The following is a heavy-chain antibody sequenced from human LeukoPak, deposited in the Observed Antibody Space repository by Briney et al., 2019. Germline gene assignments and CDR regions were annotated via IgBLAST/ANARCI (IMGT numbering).Heavy chain of an antibody. CDR1: GFTVSSNY. Sequence: GGSPRLSCAASGFTVSSNYMNWVRQAPGKGLEWVSYISSSGDTRTYADSVKGRFTISRDNAKNSLYLEMKSLRAEDTAVYYCAREIVSAVAGNFDHWGQGTRVTVSS. V-gene: IGHV3-48*03. J-gene: IGHJ4*02. CDR2: ISSSGDTR. CDR3: AREIVSAVAGNFDH. D-gene: IGHD6-19*01.